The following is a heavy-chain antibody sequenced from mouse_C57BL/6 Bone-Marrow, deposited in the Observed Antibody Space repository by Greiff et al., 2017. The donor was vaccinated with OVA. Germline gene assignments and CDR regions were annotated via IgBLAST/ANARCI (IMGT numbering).Heavy chain of an antibody. CDR1: GYTFTSYG. CDR3: ATYDNYYFDY. CDR2: IYPRSGNT. J-gene: IGHJ2*01. Sequence: QVHVKQSGAELARPGASVKLSCKASGYTFTSYGISWVKQRTGQGLEWIGEIYPRSGNTYYNEKFKGKATLTADKSSSTAYMELRSLTSEDSAVYFCATYDNYYFDYWGQGTTLTVSS. V-gene: IGHV1-81*01. D-gene: IGHD2-3*01.